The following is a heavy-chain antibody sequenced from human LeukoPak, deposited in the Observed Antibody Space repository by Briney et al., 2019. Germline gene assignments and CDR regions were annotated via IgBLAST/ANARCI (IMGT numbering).Heavy chain of an antibody. CDR2: VIPIFGTA. J-gene: IGHJ4*02. CDR1: GGTFSSYA. CDR3: ARARHPYYYDSSGWVW. Sequence: ASVKVSCKASGGTFSSYAISWVRQAPGQGLEWMGGVIPIFGTANYAQKFQGRVTITADKSTSTAYMELSSLRSEDTAVYYCARARHPYYYDSSGWVWWGQGTLVTVSS. V-gene: IGHV1-69*06. D-gene: IGHD3-22*01.